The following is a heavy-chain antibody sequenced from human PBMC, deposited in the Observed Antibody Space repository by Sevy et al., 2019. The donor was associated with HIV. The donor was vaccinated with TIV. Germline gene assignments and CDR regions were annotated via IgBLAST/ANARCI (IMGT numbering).Heavy chain of an antibody. CDR3: ARDVNDSSGPIDY. J-gene: IGHJ4*02. CDR1: GFTFSDYY. D-gene: IGHD3-22*01. V-gene: IGHV3-11*01. CDR2: ISSSGSTI. Sequence: GGSLRLSCAASGFTFSDYYMSWIRQAPGKELEWVSYISSSGSTIYYADSVKGRFTISRDNAKNSLYLQMNSLRAEDTAVYYCARDVNDSSGPIDYWGQGTLVTVSS.